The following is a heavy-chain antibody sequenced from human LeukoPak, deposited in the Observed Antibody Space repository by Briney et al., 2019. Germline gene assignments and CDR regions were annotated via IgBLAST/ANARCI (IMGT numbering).Heavy chain of an antibody. J-gene: IGHJ4*02. D-gene: IGHD2/OR15-2a*01. CDR3: VSFYETD. Sequence: GGSLRLSCAASGDYWMHWVRHAPGKGLLWVSHINSDGSWTSYADSVKGRFTISTDNAKNTVYLQMNNLRAEDTAVYYCVSFYETDWGRGTLVTVSS. CDR2: INSDGSWT. V-gene: IGHV3-74*01. CDR1: GDYW.